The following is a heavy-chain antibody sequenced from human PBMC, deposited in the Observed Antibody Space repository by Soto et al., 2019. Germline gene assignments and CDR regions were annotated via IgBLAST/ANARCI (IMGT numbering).Heavy chain of an antibody. CDR1: GYTFTSYY. Sequence: QVQLVQSGAEMKEPGDSVRVSCEASGYTFTSYYIHWVRQAPGQGLEWMGWINPKFGDTTYAQDFQGRVSMTRDMSISTGYIELSRLASDDTAIYYCARNMDYYYGPGSGNGHGFWGQGTTVTVFS. CDR2: INPKFGDT. J-gene: IGHJ6*02. D-gene: IGHD3-10*01. CDR3: ARNMDYYYGPGSGNGHGF. V-gene: IGHV1-2*02.